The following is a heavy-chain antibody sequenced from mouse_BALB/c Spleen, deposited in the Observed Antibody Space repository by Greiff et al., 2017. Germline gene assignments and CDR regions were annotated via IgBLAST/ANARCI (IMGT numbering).Heavy chain of an antibody. V-gene: IGHV14-3*02. D-gene: IGHD2-3*01. CDR3: AREGYDGYYEAMDY. CDR2: IDPANGNT. CDR1: GFNIKDTY. Sequence: EVKVVESGAELVKPGASVKLSCTASGFNIKDTYMHWVKQRPEQGLEWIGRIDPANGNTKYDPKFQGKATITADTSSNTAYLQLSSLTSEDTAVYYCAREGYDGYYEAMDYWGQGTSVTVSS. J-gene: IGHJ4*01.